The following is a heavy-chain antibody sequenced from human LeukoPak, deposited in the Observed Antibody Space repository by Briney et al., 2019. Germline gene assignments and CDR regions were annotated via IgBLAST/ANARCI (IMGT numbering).Heavy chain of an antibody. CDR3: ASGPCSSTSCYCSYYYMDV. V-gene: IGHV3-66*02. J-gene: IGHJ6*03. Sequence: GSLRLSWAAPGFTFSTYAMGWVRQAPGKGLGWVSVIYRCGSTYYADSVKGRFTISRDNSKNTLYLQMNSLRAEDTAVYYCASGPCSSTSCYCSYYYMDVWGKGTTVTVSS. CDR1: GFTFSTYA. D-gene: IGHD2-2*01. CDR2: IYRCGST.